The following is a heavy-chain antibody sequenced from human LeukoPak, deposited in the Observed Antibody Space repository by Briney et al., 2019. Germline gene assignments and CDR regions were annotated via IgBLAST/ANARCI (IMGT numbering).Heavy chain of an antibody. V-gene: IGHV4-30-2*01. CDR3: ARGGYDFWSGYPSPFDY. Sequence: SQTLSLTCAVSGGSISSGGYSWSWIRQPPGKGLEWIGYIYHSGSTYYNPSLKSRVTISVDRSKNQFPLKLSSVTAADTAVYYCARGGYDFWSGYPSPFDYWGQGTLVTVSS. CDR2: IYHSGST. J-gene: IGHJ4*02. CDR1: GGSISSGGYS. D-gene: IGHD3-3*01.